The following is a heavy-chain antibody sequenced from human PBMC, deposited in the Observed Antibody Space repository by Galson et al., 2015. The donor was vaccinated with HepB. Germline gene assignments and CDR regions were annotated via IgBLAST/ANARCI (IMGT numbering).Heavy chain of an antibody. D-gene: IGHD2-15*01. CDR1: GFTFSSNG. V-gene: IGHV3-30*03. CDR3: ARVSSAAPYYGMDV. CDR2: ISYDGSNK. Sequence: SLRLSCAASGFTFSSNGMHWVRQAPGKGLEWVAVISYDGSNKYYADSVKGRFTISRDNSKNTLYLQMNSLRAEDTAVYYCARVSSAAPYYGMDVWGQGTTVTVSS. J-gene: IGHJ6*02.